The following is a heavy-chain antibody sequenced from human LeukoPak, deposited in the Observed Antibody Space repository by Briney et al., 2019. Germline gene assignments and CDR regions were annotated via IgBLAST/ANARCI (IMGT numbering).Heavy chain of an antibody. CDR1: GNTFTSFD. CDR3: ARRNRAYWYFDL. V-gene: IGHV1-8*01. D-gene: IGHD1-14*01. Sequence: GASVKVSCTASGNTFTSFDINWVGQASGHGLEGMGWMNPHSGQSGFAQKFQGRVTLTRNTSISTAYMELTSLRSEDSAVYYCARRNRAYWYFDLWAVAPRSLSRQ. J-gene: IGHJ2*01. CDR2: MNPHSGQS.